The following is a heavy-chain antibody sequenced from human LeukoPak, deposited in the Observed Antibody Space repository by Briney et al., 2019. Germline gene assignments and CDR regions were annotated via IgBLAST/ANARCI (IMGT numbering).Heavy chain of an antibody. Sequence: GRSLRLSCAASGFTFSSYGMHWVRQAPGKGLEWVAVIWYDGSNKYYADSVKGRFTISRDNSKNTLYLQMNSLRAEDTAVYYCAKFGYGSGRDFDYWGQGTLVTVSS. CDR1: GFTFSSYG. D-gene: IGHD3-10*01. CDR3: AKFGYGSGRDFDY. CDR2: IWYDGSNK. J-gene: IGHJ4*02. V-gene: IGHV3-33*06.